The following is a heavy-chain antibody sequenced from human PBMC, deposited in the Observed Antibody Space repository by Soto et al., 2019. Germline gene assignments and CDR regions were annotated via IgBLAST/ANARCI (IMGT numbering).Heavy chain of an antibody. D-gene: IGHD2-2*01. J-gene: IGHJ3*02. CDR1: GYTFPRYY. V-gene: IGHV1-8*01. CDR2: MNPNSGNT. CDR3: ASGYCSSTSCLSDAFDI. Sequence: GGSVKVSCKGFGYTFPRYYINWVRQVTGQGLEWMGWMNPNSGNTGYAQKFQGRVTMTRNTSISTAYMELSSLRSEDTAVYYCASGYCSSTSCLSDAFDIWGQGTMVTVSS.